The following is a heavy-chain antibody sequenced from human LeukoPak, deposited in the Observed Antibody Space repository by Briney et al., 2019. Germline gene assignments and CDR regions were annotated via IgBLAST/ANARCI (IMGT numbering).Heavy chain of an antibody. J-gene: IGHJ6*03. CDR1: GVTFSRHN. CDR2: SSTSSSFI. CDR3: ARNYDFWSSPQGYMDV. V-gene: IGHV3-21*01. D-gene: IGHD3-3*01. Sequence: GGSLRLSCAACGVTFSRHNMKWVRQTPGKGLEWVSSSSTSSSFIYYADSVKGRFTISRDNARNSLYLELNSLRAEDTAIYYCARNYDFWSSPQGYMDVWGKGTTVIVSS.